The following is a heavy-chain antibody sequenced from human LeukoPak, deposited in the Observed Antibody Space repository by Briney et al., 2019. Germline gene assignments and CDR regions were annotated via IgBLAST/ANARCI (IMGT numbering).Heavy chain of an antibody. D-gene: IGHD2-15*01. CDR1: GYTFTGYY. V-gene: IGHV1-2*04. Sequence: VSVKVSCKAPGYTFTGYYMHWVRQAPGQGLEWMGWINPNSGGTDYAQKFQGWVTMTRDTSISTAYMELSRLRSDDTAVYYCARDHCSGGSCYSGASYYFDYWGQGTLVTVSS. CDR3: ARDHCSGGSCYSGASYYFDY. CDR2: INPNSGGT. J-gene: IGHJ4*02.